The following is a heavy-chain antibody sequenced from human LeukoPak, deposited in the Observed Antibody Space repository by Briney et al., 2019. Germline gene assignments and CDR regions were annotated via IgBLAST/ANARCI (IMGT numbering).Heavy chain of an antibody. CDR1: GGSLSGYH. J-gene: IGHJ6*02. D-gene: IGHD4-11*01. Sequence: NPSETLSLTCTASGGSLSGYHWSWIRQPPGKGLEWIGYIYYSGNTEYNPSLKSRVTISVDTSKNRFSLKLSSVTAADTAVYYCARPMTTEGYYGMDVWGQGTTVTVSS. CDR3: ARPMTTEGYYGMDV. V-gene: IGHV4-59*01. CDR2: IYYSGNT.